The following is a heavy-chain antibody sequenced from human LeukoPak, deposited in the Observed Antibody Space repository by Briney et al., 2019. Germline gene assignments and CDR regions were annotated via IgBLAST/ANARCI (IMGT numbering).Heavy chain of an antibody. Sequence: SETLSLTCTVSGGSISSGGYYWSWIRQHPGKGLEWIGYIHYSGSTYYNPSLKSRVTISVDTSRNQFSLKLSSVTAADTAVYYCARERYYYGSGSYYPFDYWGQGTLVTVSS. CDR3: ARERYYYGSGSYYPFDY. J-gene: IGHJ4*02. V-gene: IGHV4-31*03. D-gene: IGHD3-10*01. CDR2: IHYSGST. CDR1: GGSISSGGYY.